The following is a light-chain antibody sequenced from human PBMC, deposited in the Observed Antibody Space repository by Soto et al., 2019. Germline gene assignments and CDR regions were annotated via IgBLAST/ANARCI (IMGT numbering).Light chain of an antibody. Sequence: QSALTQPPSASGTPGQSLTISCAGSSSNIGSHYVYWYQHLPGTAPKLLIFRDGQRPSGVPDRFFGSKSGTSASLAISGLRSEDEAHYYCSSYTSSSTYVFGTGTKLTVL. V-gene: IGLV1-47*01. CDR2: RDG. CDR1: SSNIGSHY. CDR3: SSYTSSSTYV. J-gene: IGLJ1*01.